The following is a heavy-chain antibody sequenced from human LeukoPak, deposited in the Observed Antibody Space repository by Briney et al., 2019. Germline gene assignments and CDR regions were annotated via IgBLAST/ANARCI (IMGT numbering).Heavy chain of an antibody. J-gene: IGHJ4*02. V-gene: IGHV3-21*01. D-gene: IGHD3-16*01. CDR1: GFTFSSYS. CDR2: ISSSSSYI. Sequence: GGSLRLSCAASGFTFSSYSMNWVRQAPGKGLEWVSSISSSSSYIYYADSVKGRFTISRDNAKNSLYLQMNSLRAEDTAVYYCARDWSLGGGGDYSGQGTLVTVSS. CDR3: ARDWSLGGGGDY.